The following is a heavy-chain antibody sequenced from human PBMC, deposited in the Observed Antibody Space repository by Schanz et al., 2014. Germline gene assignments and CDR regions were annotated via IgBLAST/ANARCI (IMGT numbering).Heavy chain of an antibody. CDR2: ISNDGSDE. CDR1: GFTFSRYA. J-gene: IGHJ4*02. V-gene: IGHV3-30*04. Sequence: QVQLVESGGGVVQPGRSVRLSCAASGFTFSRYAMHWVRQAPGKGLEWVAVISNDGSDEHYADSVKGRFTISRVNSKNTLYLQMNSLRAEDTAVYYCARESPFGGDCFYHWGQGTLVTVSS. CDR3: ARESPFGGDCFYH. D-gene: IGHD2-21*01.